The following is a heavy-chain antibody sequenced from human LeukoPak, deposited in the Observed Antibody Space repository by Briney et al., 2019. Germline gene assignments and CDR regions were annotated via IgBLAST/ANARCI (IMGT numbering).Heavy chain of an antibody. D-gene: IGHD4-17*01. CDR2: IYFSGYT. CDR3: TRVANGDYFDF. V-gene: IGHV4-30-4*08. J-gene: IGHJ4*02. CDR1: GFTVGSSY. Sequence: LRLSCAASGFTVGSSYMNWVRQAPGKGLEWVGYIYFSGYTYYNPSLRSRVSISIDTSKNRFSLNLNSVTAADTAVYYCTRVANGDYFDFWGQGTLVTVSS.